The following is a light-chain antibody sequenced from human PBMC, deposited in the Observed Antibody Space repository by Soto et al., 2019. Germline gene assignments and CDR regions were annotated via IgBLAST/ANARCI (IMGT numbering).Light chain of an antibody. Sequence: QSVLTQPASVSGSPVQSITISCTGTSSDVGGYNHVYWYQHSPGKAPKLILFAVSGRPSGVSHRFSGSKSGNTASLTISGLQAEDEADYYCCSYTSLSTVVFGGGTKVTVL. CDR3: CSYTSLSTVV. CDR2: AVS. CDR1: SSDVGGYNH. V-gene: IGLV2-14*01. J-gene: IGLJ2*01.